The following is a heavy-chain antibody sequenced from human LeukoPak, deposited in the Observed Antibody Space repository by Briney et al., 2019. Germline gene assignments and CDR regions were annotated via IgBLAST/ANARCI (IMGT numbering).Heavy chain of an antibody. CDR2: IKQDGSEK. V-gene: IGHV3-7*01. CDR3: VRDYGG. Sequence: PGGSLRLSCAASDFIFGNYWMSWVRQAPGEGPEWVASIKQDGSEKNYVDSVKGRFTISRDNAKNSLYLQLKSLRVEDTAVYYCVRDYGGWGQGTMVTVSS. J-gene: IGHJ3*01. D-gene: IGHD3-10*01. CDR1: DFIFGNYW.